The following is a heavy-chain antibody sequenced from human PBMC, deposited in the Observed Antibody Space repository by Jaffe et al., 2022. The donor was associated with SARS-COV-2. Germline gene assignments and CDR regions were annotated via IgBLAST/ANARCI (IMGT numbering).Heavy chain of an antibody. V-gene: IGHV3-7*03. CDR2: IREDGSEK. CDR1: GFTCSSYW. Sequence: EVQLVESGGGLVQPGESLRLSCVGYGFTCSSYWMTWVRQAPGKGLEWVANIREDGSEKFYGDSVKGRFTISRDNAKNSVHLQMDSLRAEDTAVYYCAREPFDLWGRGTLVAVSS. CDR3: AREPFDL. J-gene: IGHJ2*01.